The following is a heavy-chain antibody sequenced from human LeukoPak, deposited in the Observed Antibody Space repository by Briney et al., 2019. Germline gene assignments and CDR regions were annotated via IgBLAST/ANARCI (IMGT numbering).Heavy chain of an antibody. CDR3: ARSRSGYSYDHAAFEI. CDR2: IDYRGST. D-gene: IGHD5-18*01. CDR1: GDSISTYY. J-gene: IGHJ3*02. V-gene: IGHV4-59*01. Sequence: PSETLSLTCTVSGDSISTYYWSWIRQPPGKGLEWLAYIDYRGSTTYNPSLRSRVTISVDTSRNQFSLKLSSVTAADTAVYYCARSRSGYSYDHAAFEIWGQGTMVTVSS.